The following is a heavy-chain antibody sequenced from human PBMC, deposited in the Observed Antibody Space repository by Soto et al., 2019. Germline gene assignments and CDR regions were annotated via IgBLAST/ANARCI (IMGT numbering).Heavy chain of an antibody. CDR3: ARGLSKWRFYYMDV. J-gene: IGHJ6*03. CDR1: GGSFSGYY. V-gene: IGHV4-34*01. D-gene: IGHD3-3*01. CDR2: INHSGST. Sequence: QVQLQQWGAGLLKPSETLSLTCAVYGGSFSGYYWSWIRQPPGKGLEWIGEINHSGSTNYNPSPRSRVTISVDTSMNHFSLKLSSVTAADTAVYYCARGLSKWRFYYMDVWGKGTTVTVSS.